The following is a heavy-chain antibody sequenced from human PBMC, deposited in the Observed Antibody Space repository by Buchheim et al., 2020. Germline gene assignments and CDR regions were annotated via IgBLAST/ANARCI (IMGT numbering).Heavy chain of an antibody. CDR1: MSTFSNSE. CDR2: ISSAGSKK. D-gene: IGHD3-22*01. CDR3: AKSSGWFDS. Sequence: QLVESGGALVQPGGSLRLSCVASMSTFSNSEMNWVRQTPGKGPEWIAYISSAGSKKDYADSVKGRFTISRDNAKSSLFLEMKSLGAEDTAIYYCAKSSGWFDSWGQGTL. V-gene: IGHV3-48*03. J-gene: IGHJ5*01.